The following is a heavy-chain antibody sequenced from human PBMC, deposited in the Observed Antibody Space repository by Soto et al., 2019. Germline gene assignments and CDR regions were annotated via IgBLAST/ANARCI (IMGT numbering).Heavy chain of an antibody. D-gene: IGHD5-18*01. CDR2: GYHGGNT. V-gene: IGHV4-39*01. CDR3: ARHLSGYGYLYFEY. J-gene: IGHJ4*02. CDR1: GGSISSNSYY. Sequence: QLQLQESGPGLVKPSETQSLTCTVSGGSISSNSYYWAWIRQPPGKGLEWIGSGYHGGNTYYNPSHKSRVTICVDTSTNQFSLKLTSVTAADTAVYYCARHLSGYGYLYFEYWGQGILVTVSS.